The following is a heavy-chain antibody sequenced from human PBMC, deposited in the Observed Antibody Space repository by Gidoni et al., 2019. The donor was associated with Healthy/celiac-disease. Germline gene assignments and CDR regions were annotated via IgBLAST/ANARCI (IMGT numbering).Heavy chain of an antibody. J-gene: IGHJ5*02. CDR3: ARGLGRIAAGWFDP. Sequence: QVQLQESGPGLVKPSETLSLTCTVSGGSVSSGSYYWSWIRQPPGKGLEWIGYIYYSGSTNYNPSLKSRVTISVDTSKNQFSLKLSSVTAADTAVYYCARGLGRIAAGWFDPWGQGTLVTVSS. D-gene: IGHD6-13*01. CDR1: GGSVSSGSYY. CDR2: IYYSGST. V-gene: IGHV4-61*01.